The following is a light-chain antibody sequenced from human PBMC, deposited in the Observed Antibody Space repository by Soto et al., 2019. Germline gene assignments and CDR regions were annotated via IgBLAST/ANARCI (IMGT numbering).Light chain of an antibody. Sequence: RSLATKKVATVSCVASQSVSSSYLAWYQQKPGQAPRLLIYGASSRATGIPDRFSGSGSGTDFTLTFCSLEPKDIAVYYCQQYGSSPITIGQGTRLAIK. CDR2: GAS. CDR1: QSVSSSY. CDR3: QQYGSSPIT. V-gene: IGKV3-20*01. J-gene: IGKJ5*01.